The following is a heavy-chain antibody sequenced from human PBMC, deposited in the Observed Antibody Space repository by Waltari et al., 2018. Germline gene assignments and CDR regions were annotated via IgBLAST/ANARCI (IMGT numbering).Heavy chain of an antibody. D-gene: IGHD1-26*01. CDR1: GFPFSSYW. J-gene: IGHJ6*02. CDR2: INSDGSST. V-gene: IGHV3-74*01. Sequence: EVQLVESGGGLVQPGGSLRLSCAASGFPFSSYWMHWARQAPGKGLVWVSRINSDGSSTSYADSVKGRFTISRDNAKNTLYLQMNSLRAEDTAVYYCASAVSYRKYYYYYYGMDVWGQGTTVTVSS. CDR3: ASAVSYRKYYYYYYGMDV.